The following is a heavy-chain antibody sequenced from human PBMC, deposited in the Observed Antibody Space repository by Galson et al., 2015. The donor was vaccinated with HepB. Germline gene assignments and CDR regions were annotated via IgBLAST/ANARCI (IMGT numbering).Heavy chain of an antibody. V-gene: IGHV3-66*01. CDR1: GFIVSSNY. J-gene: IGHJ4*02. Sequence: SLRLSCAASGFIVSSNYMSWVRQAPGKGLEWVAVLYTDETPYYADPVKGRFTIARSDSNNTVFLQMNSLGADDTAVYYCARTLTSGVFDYWGQGTLVTVSS. D-gene: IGHD4-11*01. CDR3: ARTLTSGVFDY. CDR2: LYTDETP.